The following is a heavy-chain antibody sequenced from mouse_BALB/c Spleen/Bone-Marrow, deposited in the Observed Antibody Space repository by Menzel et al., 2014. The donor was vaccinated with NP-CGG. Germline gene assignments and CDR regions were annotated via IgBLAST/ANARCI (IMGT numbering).Heavy chain of an antibody. V-gene: IGHV1-4*01. Sequence: QVQLQQSGAELARPGASVKMSCKASGCTFTSYTMHWVKQRPGQGLEWIGYINPSSGYTNYNQKFKDKATLTADKSSSTAYMQLSSLTSEDSAVYYCARESYGNWFAYWGQGTLVTVSA. CDR2: INPSSGYT. D-gene: IGHD2-1*01. CDR1: GCTFTSYT. J-gene: IGHJ3*01. CDR3: ARESYGNWFAY.